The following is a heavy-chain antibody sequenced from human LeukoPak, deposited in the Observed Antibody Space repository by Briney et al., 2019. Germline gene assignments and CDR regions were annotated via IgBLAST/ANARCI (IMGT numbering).Heavy chain of an antibody. Sequence: ASVKVSCKASGYTFTGYYMHWVRQAPGQGLEWMGWINPNSGGTNCAQKFQGRVTMTRDTSISTAYMELSRLRSDDTAVYYCARTYDSSGYYYNWFDPWGQGTLVTVSS. D-gene: IGHD3-22*01. CDR1: GYTFTGYY. CDR3: ARTYDSSGYYYNWFDP. J-gene: IGHJ5*02. CDR2: INPNSGGT. V-gene: IGHV1-2*02.